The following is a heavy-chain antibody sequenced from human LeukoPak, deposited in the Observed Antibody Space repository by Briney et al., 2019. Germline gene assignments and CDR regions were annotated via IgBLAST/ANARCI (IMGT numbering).Heavy chain of an antibody. Sequence: PSETLSLTCTASDGSINSYFWSWIRQPAGKGLEYIGRIYASGSTNYNPSLKSRVTMSVDTSKNQFSLKLTSVTAADTAVYYCARLLVVESRFDPWGQGTLVTVSS. CDR2: IYASGST. CDR3: ARLLVVESRFDP. CDR1: DGSINSYF. D-gene: IGHD2-15*01. V-gene: IGHV4-4*07. J-gene: IGHJ5*02.